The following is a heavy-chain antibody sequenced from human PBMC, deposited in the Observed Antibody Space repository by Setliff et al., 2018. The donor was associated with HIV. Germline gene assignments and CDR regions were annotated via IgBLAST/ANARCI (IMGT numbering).Heavy chain of an antibody. Sequence: LSLTCAVFGGSFSGYYWSWIRQPPGKGLEWIGEINHSGSTDYNPSLKSQVTISVDTSKNQFSLNLSSVTAADTAVYYCARYDYGDFDYWGQGTPVTVSS. CDR2: INHSGST. CDR1: GGSFSGYY. V-gene: IGHV4-34*01. J-gene: IGHJ4*02. CDR3: ARYDYGDFDY. D-gene: IGHD4-17*01.